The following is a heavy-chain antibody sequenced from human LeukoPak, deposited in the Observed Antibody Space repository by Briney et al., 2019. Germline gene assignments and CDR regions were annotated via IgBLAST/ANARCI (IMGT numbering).Heavy chain of an antibody. CDR3: ARERKGIVVVPAAITDAFDI. CDR1: GGSISSGGYY. J-gene: IGHJ3*02. CDR2: IYHSGST. V-gene: IGHV4-30-2*01. Sequence: PSQTLSLTCTVSGGSISSGGYYWSWIRQPPGKGLEWIGYIYHSGSTYYNPSLKSRVTISVGRSKNQFSLKLSSVTAADTAVYCCARERKGIVVVPAAITDAFDIWGQGTMVTVSS. D-gene: IGHD2-2*02.